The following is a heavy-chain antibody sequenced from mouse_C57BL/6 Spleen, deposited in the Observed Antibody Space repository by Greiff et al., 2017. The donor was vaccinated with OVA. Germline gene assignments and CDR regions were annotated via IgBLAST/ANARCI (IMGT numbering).Heavy chain of an antibody. V-gene: IGHV1-54*01. CDR3: ARRSYYSNYGGFDY. D-gene: IGHD2-5*01. Sequence: VQLQQSGAELVRPGTSVKVSCKASGYAFTNYLIEWVKQRPGQGLEWIGVINPGSGGTNYNEKFKGKATLTADKSSSTAYMQLSSLTSEDSAVYFCARRSYYSNYGGFDYWGQGTTLTVSS. CDR2: INPGSGGT. CDR1: GYAFTNYL. J-gene: IGHJ2*01.